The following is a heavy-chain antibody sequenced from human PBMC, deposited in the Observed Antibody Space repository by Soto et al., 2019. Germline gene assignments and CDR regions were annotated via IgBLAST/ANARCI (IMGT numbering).Heavy chain of an antibody. Sequence: PGGSLRLSCAASGFTFSSYAMHWVRQAPGKGLEWVAVISYDGSNKYYADSVKGRFTISRDNSKNTLYLQMNSLRAEDTAVYYCARGRITIFGVVINPFDYWGQGTLVTVS. J-gene: IGHJ4*02. CDR2: ISYDGSNK. V-gene: IGHV3-30-3*01. CDR3: ARGRITIFGVVINPFDY. CDR1: GFTFSSYA. D-gene: IGHD3-3*01.